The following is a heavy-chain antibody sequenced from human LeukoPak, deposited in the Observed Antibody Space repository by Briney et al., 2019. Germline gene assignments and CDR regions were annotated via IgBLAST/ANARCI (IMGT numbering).Heavy chain of an antibody. Sequence: ASAKVSCKVSGYSLSDLNIQWVRQAPGKGLECMGGFDPEQATTIYAQKFQGRLTMTEEISTDTVYMELSSLTSEDTAVYYCATRSGDFWSGFDNWGQGTLVTVSS. J-gene: IGHJ4*02. CDR2: FDPEQATT. CDR3: ATRSGDFWSGFDN. CDR1: GYSLSDLN. V-gene: IGHV1-24*01. D-gene: IGHD3-3*01.